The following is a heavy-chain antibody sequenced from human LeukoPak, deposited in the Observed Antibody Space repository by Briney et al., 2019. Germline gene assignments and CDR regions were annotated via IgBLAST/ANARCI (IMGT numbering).Heavy chain of an antibody. CDR3: ARGDGNAHRAFDI. V-gene: IGHV1-2*02. Sequence: GASVKVSCKASGYTFSGYYIHWVRQAPGQGLEWMGWMNPNSGGANYAQKFQGRVTMTRDTSISTAYMELSRLKSDDTAVYYCARGDGNAHRAFDIWGQGTMVTVSS. D-gene: IGHD2-15*01. CDR1: GYTFSGYY. CDR2: MNPNSGGA. J-gene: IGHJ3*02.